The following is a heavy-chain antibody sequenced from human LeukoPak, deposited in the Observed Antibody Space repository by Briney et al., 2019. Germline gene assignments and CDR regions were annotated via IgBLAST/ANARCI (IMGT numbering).Heavy chain of an antibody. V-gene: IGHV3-11*04. CDR1: GFTFGDSY. CDR2: ITGLSRTI. Sequence: GGPLRLSCAASGFTFGDSYMAWIRQTPGKGLEWISYITGLSRTIYYADSVRGRFTISRDNGKNSLYLQMNSLRAEDTAVYYCARDRFDNRRGGAGYFDLWGRGTLVAVSS. D-gene: IGHD3-22*01. CDR3: ARDRFDNRRGGAGYFDL. J-gene: IGHJ2*01.